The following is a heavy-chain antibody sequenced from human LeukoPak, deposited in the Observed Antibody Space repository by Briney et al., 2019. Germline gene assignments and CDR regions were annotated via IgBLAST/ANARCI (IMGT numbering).Heavy chain of an antibody. J-gene: IGHJ3*02. D-gene: IGHD5-18*01. CDR3: APSLTWIQLNDAFDM. V-gene: IGHV3-21*01. CDR2: ISSSTTYI. CDR1: GFTFTNYS. Sequence: GGSLRLSCAASGFTFTNYSMNWVRQAPGKGLEWVSSISSSTTYIYYADSVKGRFTISRDNATNSLYLRMNSLRAEDTAVYYCAPSLTWIQLNDAFDMWGQGTMVTVSS.